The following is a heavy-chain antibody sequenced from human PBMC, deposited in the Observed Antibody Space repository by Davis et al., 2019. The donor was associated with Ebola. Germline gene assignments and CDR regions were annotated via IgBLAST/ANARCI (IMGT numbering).Heavy chain of an antibody. CDR2: IIPIFGTT. V-gene: IGHV1-69*13. CDR3: ARLGTPYSSYDHLDY. D-gene: IGHD5-12*01. CDR1: SYTFTSYA. Sequence: SVKVSCKASSYTFTSYAISWVRQAPGQGLEWMGGIIPIFGTTNYAQKFQGRVTITADESTSTAYMEVSSLRSEDTALYYCARLGTPYSSYDHLDYWDQGTLVTVSS. J-gene: IGHJ4*02.